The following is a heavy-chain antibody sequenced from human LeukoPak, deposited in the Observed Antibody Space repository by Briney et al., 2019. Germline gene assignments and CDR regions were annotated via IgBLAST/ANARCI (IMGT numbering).Heavy chain of an antibody. CDR2: INPNSGGT. Sequence: ASVKVSCKASGYTFTGYYMHWVRQAPGQGLEWIGWINPNSGGTNYAQKFQGRVTMTRDTSISTAYMELSRLRSDDTAVYYCARDPRPAVDTAMVTFWFDPWGQGTLVTVSS. D-gene: IGHD5-18*01. CDR1: GYTFTGYY. CDR3: ARDPRPAVDTAMVTFWFDP. J-gene: IGHJ5*02. V-gene: IGHV1-2*02.